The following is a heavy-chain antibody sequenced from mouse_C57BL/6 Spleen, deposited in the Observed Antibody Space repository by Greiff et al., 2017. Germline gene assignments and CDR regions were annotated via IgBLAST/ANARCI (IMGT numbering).Heavy chain of an antibody. V-gene: IGHV5-12*01. CDR1: GFTFSDYY. CDR3: ARKLYYAMDY. CDR2: ISNGGGST. J-gene: IGHJ4*01. Sequence: DVQLQESGGGLVQPGGSLKLSCAASGFTFSDYYMYWVRQTPEKRLEWVAYISNGGGSTYYPDTVKGRFTISRDNAKNTLYLQMSRLKSEDTAMYYCARKLYYAMDYWGQGTSVTVSS. D-gene: IGHD4-1*01.